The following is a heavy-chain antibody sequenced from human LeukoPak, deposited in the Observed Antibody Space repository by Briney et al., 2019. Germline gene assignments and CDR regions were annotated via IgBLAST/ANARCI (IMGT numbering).Heavy chain of an antibody. CDR3: ARALTTLTYEGY. D-gene: IGHD1-1*01. Sequence: PGGSLRLSCAASGFTFSDYWIHWVRQAPGKGLVWVSRINTDGSITNYADSVKGRFSISRDNAKNTLYLQMSSLRAEDTAVYYCARALTTLTYEGYWGQGTLVTVSS. V-gene: IGHV3-74*01. CDR1: GFTFSDYW. J-gene: IGHJ4*02. CDR2: INTDGSIT.